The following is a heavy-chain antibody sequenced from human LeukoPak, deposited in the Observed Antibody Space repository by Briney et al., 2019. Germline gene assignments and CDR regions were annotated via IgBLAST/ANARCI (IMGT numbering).Heavy chain of an antibody. V-gene: IGHV3-48*03. Sequence: GGSLRLSCAASGFPFSSYEMNWVRQAPGKGLEWVSYISSSGNAIYYADSVKGRFTISRDNAKNSLYLQMNSLRAEDTAVYYCARYHPLTMIVVPGAFDIWGQGTMVTVSS. D-gene: IGHD3-22*01. CDR2: ISSSGNAI. CDR3: ARYHPLTMIVVPGAFDI. CDR1: GFPFSSYE. J-gene: IGHJ3*02.